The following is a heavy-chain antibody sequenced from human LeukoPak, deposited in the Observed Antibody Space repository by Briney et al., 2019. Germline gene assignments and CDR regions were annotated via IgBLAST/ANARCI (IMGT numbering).Heavy chain of an antibody. D-gene: IGHD4-23*01. V-gene: IGHV3-9*01. Sequence: GRSLRLSCAASGFTFDDYAMHWVRQAPGKGLEWVSGISWNSGSIGYADSVKGRFTISRDNAKNSLYLQMNSLRAEDTALYYCAKDKYGGNSMDAFDIWGQGTMVTVSS. CDR3: AKDKYGGNSMDAFDI. CDR2: ISWNSGSI. CDR1: GFTFDDYA. J-gene: IGHJ3*02.